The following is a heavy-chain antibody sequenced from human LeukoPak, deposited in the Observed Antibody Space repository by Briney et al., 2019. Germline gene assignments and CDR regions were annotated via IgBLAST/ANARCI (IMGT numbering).Heavy chain of an antibody. CDR3: ARDLRRYDSSGYYYY. CDR2: ISAYNGNT. CDR1: GYTFTSYG. V-gene: IGHV1-18*01. J-gene: IGHJ4*02. D-gene: IGHD3-22*01. Sequence: ASVKVSCKASGYTFTSYGISWVRQAPAQGLEWMGWISAYNGNTNYAQKLQGRVTMTTDTSTSTAYMELRSLRSDDTAVYYCARDLRRYDSSGYYYYWGQGTLVTVSS.